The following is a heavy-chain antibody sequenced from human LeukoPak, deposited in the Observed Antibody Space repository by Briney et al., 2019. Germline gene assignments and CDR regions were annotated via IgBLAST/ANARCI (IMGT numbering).Heavy chain of an antibody. D-gene: IGHD4-17*01. CDR1: GVTFSSYC. J-gene: IGHJ4*02. CDR2: INSDGSST. V-gene: IGHV3-74*01. Sequence: GGSLRLSCAASGVTFSSYCMHWVRQAPGKGLVWVSRINSDGSSTSYADSVKGRFTISRDNAKNTLYLQMNSLRAEDTAVYYCARDTDTVTTILDYWGQGTLVTVSS. CDR3: ARDTDTVTTILDY.